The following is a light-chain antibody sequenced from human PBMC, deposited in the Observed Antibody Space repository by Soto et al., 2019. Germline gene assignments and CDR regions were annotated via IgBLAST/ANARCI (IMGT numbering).Light chain of an antibody. J-gene: IGKJ3*01. CDR2: VAS. CDR1: QSVSSY. CDR3: HKHSHWPPSI. Sequence: EIVLTQSPATLSLSPGERATLSCRASQSVSSYLAWYQQKPGQAPRLLIYVASNRSTGIPARFSGSGSGTHLVIPISSLEHEDGAVYYCHKHSHWPPSIFGPGAKVSIK. V-gene: IGKV3-11*01.